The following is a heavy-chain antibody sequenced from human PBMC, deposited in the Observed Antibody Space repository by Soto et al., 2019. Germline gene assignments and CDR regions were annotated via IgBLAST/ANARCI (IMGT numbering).Heavy chain of an antibody. CDR3: AKDGGRAGYFGNWFDP. CDR1: GGTFSNYA. CDR2: IIPIFGTT. D-gene: IGHD2-15*01. V-gene: IGHV1-69*15. J-gene: IGHJ5*02. Sequence: QVQLVQSGAELKKPGSSVKVSCKASGGTFSNYAITWVRQAPGQGLEWLGRIIPIFGTTDYAQKFQGRVPITADDSTTTDYMELSSLRSDDTAVYYCAKDGGRAGYFGNWFDPWGQGTLVTVSS.